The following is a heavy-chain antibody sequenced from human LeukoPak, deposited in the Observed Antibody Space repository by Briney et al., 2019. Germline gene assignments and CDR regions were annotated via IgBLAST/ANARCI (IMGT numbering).Heavy chain of an antibody. V-gene: IGHV1-2*02. D-gene: IGHD2-2*01. Sequence: GASVKVSCKASGYTFTGYYMHWVRQAPGQGLEWMGWINPNSGGTNYAQKFQGRVTMTRDTSISTAYMELGRLRSDDTAVYYCARDGDCSSTSCYQDYWGQGTLVTVSS. CDR1: GYTFTGYY. J-gene: IGHJ4*02. CDR2: INPNSGGT. CDR3: ARDGDCSSTSCYQDY.